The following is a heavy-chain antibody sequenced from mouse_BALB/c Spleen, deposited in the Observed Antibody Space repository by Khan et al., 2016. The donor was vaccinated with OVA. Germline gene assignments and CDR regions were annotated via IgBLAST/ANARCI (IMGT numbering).Heavy chain of an antibody. V-gene: IGHV5-12*02. J-gene: IGHJ4*01. CDR3: ARREDAYFCAMDY. CDR2: ISNGGDST. Sequence: EVQLQESGGGLVQPGGSLKLSCATSGFTFSDYYMYWVRQTPEKRLEWVAHISNGGDSTYYPDTVKGRFTISRDNAKNTLYLQMSRLKSEDTAMYYCARREDAYFCAMDYWGQGTSVTVSS. CDR1: GFTFSDYY.